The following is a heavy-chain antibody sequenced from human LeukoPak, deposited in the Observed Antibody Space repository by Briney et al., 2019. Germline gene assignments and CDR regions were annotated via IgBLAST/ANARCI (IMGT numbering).Heavy chain of an antibody. D-gene: IGHD3-10*01. CDR1: GFTFSNYA. J-gene: IGHJ4*02. CDR3: ARDALVVRGVITYYFDY. CDR2: VSYDANNQ. V-gene: IGHV3-30-3*01. Sequence: PGRSLRLSCAASGFTFSNYAMHWVRQAPGKGLEWVAAVSYDANNQYYADSVKGPFTISRDNSKDTLYLQMNSLRAEDTAVYYCARDALVVRGVITYYFDYWGQGTLVTVSS.